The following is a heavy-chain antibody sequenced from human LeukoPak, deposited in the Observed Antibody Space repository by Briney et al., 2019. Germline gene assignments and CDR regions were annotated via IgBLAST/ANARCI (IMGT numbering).Heavy chain of an antibody. D-gene: IGHD3-9*01. CDR1: GFTFSSYS. J-gene: IGHJ6*03. Sequence: GGSLRLSCAASGFTFSSYSMNWVRQAPGKGLEWVSSISSSSSYIYYADSVKGRFTISRDNAKNSLYLQMNSLRAEDTAVYYCAREPPRSDVLRYFDWLKREPYYYYYYMDVWGKGTTVTVSS. CDR2: ISSSSSYI. V-gene: IGHV3-21*01. CDR3: AREPPRSDVLRYFDWLKREPYYYYYYMDV.